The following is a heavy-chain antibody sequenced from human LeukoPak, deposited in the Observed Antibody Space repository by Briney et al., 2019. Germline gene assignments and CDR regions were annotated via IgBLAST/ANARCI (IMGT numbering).Heavy chain of an antibody. V-gene: IGHV1-2*02. CDR2: INPRSGGT. J-gene: IGHJ4*02. Sequence: ASVKVSCKASGYTFTDNYIHWVRQAPGQGLEWMGWINPRSGGTSYGQKFQGRVTVTRDTSISTDYMELSSLTSDDTAVYYCGRVAYCGSGCYYYFDYWGQGTLVTVSS. CDR3: GRVAYCGSGCYYYFDY. CDR1: GYTFTDNY. D-gene: IGHD2-21*02.